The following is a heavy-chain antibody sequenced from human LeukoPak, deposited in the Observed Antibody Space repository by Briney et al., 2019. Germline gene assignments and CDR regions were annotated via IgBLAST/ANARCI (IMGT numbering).Heavy chain of an antibody. D-gene: IGHD3-22*01. CDR3: ASADSSGYYRYHFDY. CDR2: IYYSGST. CDR1: GGSISSYY. Sequence: TASETLSLTCTVSGGSISSYYWSWIRQPPGEGLEWIGYIYYSGSTNYNPSLKSRVTISVDTSKNQFSLKLSSVTAADTAVYYCASADSSGYYRYHFDYWGQGTLVTVSS. J-gene: IGHJ4*02. V-gene: IGHV4-59*01.